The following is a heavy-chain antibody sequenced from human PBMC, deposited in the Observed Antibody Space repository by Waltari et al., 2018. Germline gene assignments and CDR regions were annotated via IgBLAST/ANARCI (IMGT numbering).Heavy chain of an antibody. CDR1: GFTFTPAW. V-gene: IGHV3-15*01. D-gene: IGHD1-26*01. CDR3: TTLDAVWGG. Sequence: EVQLVESGGGLVKPGGSLRLSCVASGFTFTPAWLTWVRQAPGKGLEWVGRIKSRNDGGITDFAAPVKGRFTISRDDSQNMVFLEMNSLRTEDTAVYYCTTLDAVWGGWGQGTLVTVSS. CDR2: IKSRNDGGIT. J-gene: IGHJ4*02.